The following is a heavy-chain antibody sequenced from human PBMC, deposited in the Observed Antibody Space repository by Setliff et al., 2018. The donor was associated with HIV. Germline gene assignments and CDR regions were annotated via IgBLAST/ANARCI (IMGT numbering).Heavy chain of an antibody. CDR1: GCTFTAFY. V-gene: IGHV1-2*06. CDR2: IHPNSGGT. CDR3: VRNPHPTVVVPRDSHYYSMNI. D-gene: IGHD2-21*01. Sequence: ASVKVSCKTSGCTFTAFYIHWVRQAPGQGLEWMGRIHPNSGGTASPQKFQGRVAMTRDTSISTAYMELRSLRPDDTAVYYCVRNPHPTVVVPRDSHYYSMNIWGKGTTVTVSS. J-gene: IGHJ6*03.